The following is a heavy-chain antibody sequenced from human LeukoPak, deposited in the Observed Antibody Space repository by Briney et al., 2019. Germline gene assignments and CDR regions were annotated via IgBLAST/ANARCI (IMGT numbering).Heavy chain of an antibody. CDR1: RYTFTGYY. CDR3: ARTYDYCSSTSCYTKIDY. Sequence: ASVKVSCKASRYTFTGYYMHWVRQAPGQGPEWMGWINPNSGGTNYAQKLQGRVTMTTDTSTSTAYMELRSLRSDDTAVYYCARTYDYCSSTSCYTKIDYWGQGTLVTVSS. V-gene: IGHV1-2*02. D-gene: IGHD2-2*01. CDR2: INPNSGGT. J-gene: IGHJ4*02.